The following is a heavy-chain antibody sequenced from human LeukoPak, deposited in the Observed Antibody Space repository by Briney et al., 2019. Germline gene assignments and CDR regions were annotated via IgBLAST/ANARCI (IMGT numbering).Heavy chain of an antibody. CDR2: INQDGSQT. V-gene: IGHV3-7*01. CDR3: ARLMFLWPPIYFDY. CDR1: GSTFSTYW. J-gene: IGHJ4*02. Sequence: GRSLRLSCAASGSTFSTYWMSWVRRAPGKGLEWVANINQDGSQTFYVDSVKGRFTISRDNPGNSVYLQMNSLRAEDTAVYYCARLMFLWPPIYFDYWGQGTLVTVSS. D-gene: IGHD2-8*01.